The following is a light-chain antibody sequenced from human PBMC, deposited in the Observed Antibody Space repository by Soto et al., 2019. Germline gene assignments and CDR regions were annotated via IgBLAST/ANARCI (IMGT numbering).Light chain of an antibody. J-gene: IGKJ4*01. CDR2: WAS. CDR1: QSVLYSSNNKNY. CDR3: QQYYSTLFLT. V-gene: IGKV4-1*01. Sequence: DIVMTQSPDSLAVSLGERATINCKSSQSVLYSSNNKNYLAWYQQKPGQPPKLLIYWASTRESGVPDRFSGSGSGTDFTLTISSLQAEDVAVYYCQQYYSTLFLTFSGGTKVEIK.